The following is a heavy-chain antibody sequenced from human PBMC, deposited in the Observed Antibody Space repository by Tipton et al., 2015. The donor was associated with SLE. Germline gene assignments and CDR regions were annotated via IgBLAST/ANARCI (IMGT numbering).Heavy chain of an antibody. CDR3: ARDSSGWSRDY. D-gene: IGHD6-19*01. CDR1: GFSFSNYH. CDR2: MSPGGSSI. V-gene: IGHV3-11*04. Sequence: GSLRLSCAASGFSFSNYHMSWIRQAPGKGLEWLSYMSPGGSSIHCADSVKGRFTISRDNSKNTLYLQMNSLRAEDTAVYYCARDSSGWSRDYWGQGTLVTVSS. J-gene: IGHJ4*02.